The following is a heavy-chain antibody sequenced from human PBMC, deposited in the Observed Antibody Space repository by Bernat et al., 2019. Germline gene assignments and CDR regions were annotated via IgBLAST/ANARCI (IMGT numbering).Heavy chain of an antibody. V-gene: IGHV4-39*01. CDR2: IYYSGST. CDR3: ARHSSVLRFLGGLFGAVDY. CDR1: GGSISSSSYY. Sequence: QLQLQESGPGLVKPSETLSLTCTVSGGSISSSSYYWGWIRQPPGKGLEWIGSIYYSGSTYYNPSLKSRVTISVDTSKNQFSLKLSSVTAADTAVYYCARHSSVLRFLGGLFGAVDYWGQGTLVNVSS. D-gene: IGHD3-3*01. J-gene: IGHJ4*02.